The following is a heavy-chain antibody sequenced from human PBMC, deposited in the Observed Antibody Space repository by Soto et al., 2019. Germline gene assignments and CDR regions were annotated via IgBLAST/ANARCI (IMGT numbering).Heavy chain of an antibody. J-gene: IGHJ5*02. Sequence: PSETLSPTCSVSGPALSSGNYSWRWIRQVPGKGREWIGHIYVTGAGDYNPALRDRITISQDTSERQFSLNLRLVTAADTAVYYCARLRIATNNYKWFDPWGQGTLVTVSS. CDR3: ARLRIATNNYKWFDP. CDR1: GPALSSGNYS. CDR2: IYVTGAG. V-gene: IGHV4-31*03. D-gene: IGHD2-21*01.